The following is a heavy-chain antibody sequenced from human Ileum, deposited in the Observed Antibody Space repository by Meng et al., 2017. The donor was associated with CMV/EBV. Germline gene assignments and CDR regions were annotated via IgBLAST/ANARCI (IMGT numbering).Heavy chain of an antibody. CDR3: ARDQRSWGSYRYPFDY. CDR2: INWNGGST. J-gene: IGHJ4*02. V-gene: IGHV3-20*01. D-gene: IGHD3-16*02. CDR1: GVTCEACG. Sequence: GVTCEACGMGWGRLGRGKGREWVWGINWNGGSTGYAYSVKGRFTISRDNAKNSLYLQMNSLRAEDTALYDCARDQRSWGSYRYPFDYWGQGTLVTVSS.